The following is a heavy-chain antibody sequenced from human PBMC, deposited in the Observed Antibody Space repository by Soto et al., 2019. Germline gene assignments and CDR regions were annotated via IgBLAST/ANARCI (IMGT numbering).Heavy chain of an antibody. V-gene: IGHV3-66*01. CDR2: IYSGGST. D-gene: IGHD3-3*01. CDR3: AGTIFGVVIYDY. Sequence: GGSLRLSCAASGFTVSSNYMSWVRQAPGKGLEWVSVIYSGGSTYYADSVKGRFTISRDNSKNTLYLQMNSLRAEDTAVYYCAGTIFGVVIYDYWGQGTLVTVSS. J-gene: IGHJ4*02. CDR1: GFTVSSNY.